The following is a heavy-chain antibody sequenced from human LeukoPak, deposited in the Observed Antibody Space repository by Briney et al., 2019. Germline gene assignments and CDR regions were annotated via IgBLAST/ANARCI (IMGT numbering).Heavy chain of an antibody. J-gene: IGHJ5*02. V-gene: IGHV4-59*01. CDR2: IYYSGST. CDR3: ARAWSSGWGP. D-gene: IGHD6-19*01. CDR1: GGSISSYY. Sequence: PSETLSLTCTVSGGSISSYYWSWLRQPPGKGLEWIGYIYYSGSTNYNPSLKSRVTISVDTSKNQFSLKLSSVTAADTAVYYCARAWSSGWGPWGQGTLVTVSS.